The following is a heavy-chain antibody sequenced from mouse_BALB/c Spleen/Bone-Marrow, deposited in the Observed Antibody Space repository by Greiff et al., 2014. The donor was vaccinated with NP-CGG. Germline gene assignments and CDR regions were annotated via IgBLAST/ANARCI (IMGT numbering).Heavy chain of an antibody. J-gene: IGHJ4*01. V-gene: IGHV5-4*02. CDR3: ARSGERYGAMDY. CDR1: GFTFSDFY. Sequence: EVQGVESGGGFVKSGGSLKLSCAASGFTFSDFYMFWFRQTPEKRLEWVATISNGGTYTYYPDSVKGRFTISRDNAKNNLHLQMSSLKSEDTAMYYCARSGERYGAMDYWGQGTSVTVTS. D-gene: IGHD1-1*02. CDR2: ISNGGTYT.